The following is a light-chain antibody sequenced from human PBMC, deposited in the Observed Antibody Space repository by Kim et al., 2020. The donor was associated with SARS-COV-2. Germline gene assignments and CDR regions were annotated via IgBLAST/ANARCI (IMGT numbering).Light chain of an antibody. V-gene: IGKV3-15*01. Sequence: EIVMTQSPATLSVSPGERATLSCRASQSVSSNLAWYQQKPGQAPRLLIYGASTRATGIPARFNGSGSGTEFTLTISSLQSEDLAVYYCQQYNNWYTFGQETKLEI. CDR2: GAS. CDR3: QQYNNWYT. CDR1: QSVSSN. J-gene: IGKJ2*01.